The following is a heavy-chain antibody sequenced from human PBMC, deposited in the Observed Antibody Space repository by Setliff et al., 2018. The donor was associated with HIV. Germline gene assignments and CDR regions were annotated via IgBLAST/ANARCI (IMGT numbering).Heavy chain of an antibody. D-gene: IGHD2-15*01. V-gene: IGHV1-2*02. CDR3: ARDLAYCSGGSCYRPFIYYFYYMDV. J-gene: IGHJ6*03. Sequence: ASVKVSCKASGFSFDDYYIHWVRQAPGQGLEWMGCVIPNSGKTYYAQEFQGRVTMTSDTSINTAYMEVSWLASDDTAIYYCARDLAYCSGGSCYRPFIYYFYYMDVWGKGATVTVSS. CDR2: VIPNSGKT. CDR1: GFSFDDYY.